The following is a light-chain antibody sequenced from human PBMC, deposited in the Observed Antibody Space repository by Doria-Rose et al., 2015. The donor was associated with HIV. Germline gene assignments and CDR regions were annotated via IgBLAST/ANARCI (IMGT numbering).Light chain of an antibody. CDR3: QQYNNWPV. CDR2: DAS. J-gene: IGKJ3*01. Sequence: EIVMTQSPATLSVSPGERATLSCRASQSVSSNLAWYQQRPGQAPRLLIYDASTRATGIPARFSGSGSGTEFSLTISSLRSEDFAVYYCQQYNNWPVFGPGTKVDIK. CDR1: QSVSSN. V-gene: IGKV3-15*01.